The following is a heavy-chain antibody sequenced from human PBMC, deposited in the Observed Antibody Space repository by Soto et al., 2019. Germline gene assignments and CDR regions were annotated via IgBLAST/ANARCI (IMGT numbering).Heavy chain of an antibody. Sequence: ASVKVSCKASGYTFTSYYMHWVRQAPGQGLEWMGIINPSGGSTSYAQKFQGRVTMTRDTSTSTVYMELSSLRSEDTAVYYCVRGGYCGGDCYPSTFDYWGQGTLVTVSS. CDR1: GYTFTSYY. CDR3: VRGGYCGGDCYPSTFDY. V-gene: IGHV1-46*01. D-gene: IGHD2-21*02. CDR2: INPSGGST. J-gene: IGHJ4*02.